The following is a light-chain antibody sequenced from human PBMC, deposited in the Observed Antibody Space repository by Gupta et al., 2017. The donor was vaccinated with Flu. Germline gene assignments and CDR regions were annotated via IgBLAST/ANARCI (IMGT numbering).Light chain of an antibody. J-gene: IGKJ4*01. V-gene: IGKV2D-29*01. CDR1: QGLLNSDGKTY. Sequence: ISCKSSQGLLNSDGKTYLYWYLQKPGQPPQLLIHDVSNRFSGVPDRFSGGGSGTDFTLKISRVEAEDVGVYYCMQAIEVTVTFGGGTKVELK. CDR3: MQAIEVTVT. CDR2: DVS.